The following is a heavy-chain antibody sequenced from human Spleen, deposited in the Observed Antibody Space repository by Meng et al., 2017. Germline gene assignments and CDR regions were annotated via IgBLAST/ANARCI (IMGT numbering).Heavy chain of an antibody. Sequence: ASVKVSCKASAYTFTDYYIHWVRQAPGQGLEWMGWISAYNGNTNYAQKLQGRVTMTTDTSTSTAYMELRSLRSDDTAVYYCARDPYQYASGWYSTWGQGTLVTVSS. CDR1: AYTFTDYY. J-gene: IGHJ5*02. D-gene: IGHD6-19*01. CDR2: ISAYNGNT. V-gene: IGHV1-18*04. CDR3: ARDPYQYASGWYST.